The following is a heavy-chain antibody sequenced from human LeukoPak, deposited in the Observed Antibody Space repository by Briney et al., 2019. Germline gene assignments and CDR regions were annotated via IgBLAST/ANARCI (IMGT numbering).Heavy chain of an antibody. V-gene: IGHV3-7*01. CDR3: ARDPEDIDY. CDR1: GFTFSSYS. J-gene: IGHJ4*02. CDR2: IKEDGSEK. Sequence: GGSLRLSCAASGFTFSSYSMNWVRQAPGKGLEWVANIKEDGSEKYYVDSVKGRFTISRDNAKNSLYLQMNSLRAEDTAVYYCARDPEDIDYWGQGTLVTVSS. D-gene: IGHD2-15*01.